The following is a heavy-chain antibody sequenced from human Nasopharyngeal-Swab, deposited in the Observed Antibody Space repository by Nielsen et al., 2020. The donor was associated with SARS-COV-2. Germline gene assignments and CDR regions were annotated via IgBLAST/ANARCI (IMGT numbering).Heavy chain of an antibody. J-gene: IGHJ5*02. CDR1: GFTFSSYA. Sequence: GGSLRPSCAASGFTFSSYAMSWVRQAPGKGLEWVSAISGSGGSTYYADSVKGRFTISRDNSKNTLYLQMNSLRAEDTAVYYCAKDPDGDYGGNWFDPWGQGTLVTVSS. D-gene: IGHD4-17*01. V-gene: IGHV3-23*01. CDR2: ISGSGGST. CDR3: AKDPDGDYGGNWFDP.